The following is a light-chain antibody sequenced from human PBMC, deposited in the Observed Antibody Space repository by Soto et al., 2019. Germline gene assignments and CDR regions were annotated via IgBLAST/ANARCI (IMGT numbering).Light chain of an antibody. CDR3: MQALQTPWT. Sequence: DIVMTQSPLSLPVIPGEPASISCRSSQSLLHSNGYNYLDWYLQKPGQSPQLLIYLGSNRASGVTVRFSGSGSGTYSTLKLSRVEAEDVGVYYCMQALQTPWTFGQGTKVEIK. CDR2: LGS. CDR1: QSLLHSNGYNY. V-gene: IGKV2-28*01. J-gene: IGKJ1*01.